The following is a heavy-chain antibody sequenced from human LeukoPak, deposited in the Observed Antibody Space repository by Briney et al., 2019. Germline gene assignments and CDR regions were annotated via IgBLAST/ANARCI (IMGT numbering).Heavy chain of an antibody. CDR2: IYYSGST. CDR1: GGSISSYY. CDR3: ATLLSNYDILTGYYITGAFDI. V-gene: IGHV4-59*08. Sequence: SETLSLTCTVSGGSISSYYWSWIRQPPGKGLEWIGYIYYSGSTNYNPSLKSRVTISVDTSKNQFSLKLSSVTAADTAVYYCATLLSNYDILTGYYITGAFDIWGQGTMVTVSS. D-gene: IGHD3-9*01. J-gene: IGHJ3*02.